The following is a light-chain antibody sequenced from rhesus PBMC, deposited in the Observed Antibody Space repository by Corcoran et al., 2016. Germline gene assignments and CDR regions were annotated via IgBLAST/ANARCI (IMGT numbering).Light chain of an antibody. J-gene: IGKJ1*01. Sequence: DIQMSQSPSSLSASVGDKVTITCRASQGISNALAWYQQKPGKAPNLLIYAASSLESGAPSRFSGNGSGTDFTLPISSLQPEDFATYYCQQGYSTPRTFGQGTKVEIK. CDR1: QGISNA. CDR3: QQGYSTPRT. V-gene: IGKV1-33*02. CDR2: AAS.